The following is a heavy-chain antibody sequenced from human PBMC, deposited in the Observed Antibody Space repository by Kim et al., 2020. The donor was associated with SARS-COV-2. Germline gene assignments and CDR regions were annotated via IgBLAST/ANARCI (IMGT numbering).Heavy chain of an antibody. CDR3: ARRPSQNIVVVPAARRGFDY. V-gene: IGHV4-34*01. J-gene: IGHJ4*02. D-gene: IGHD2-2*01. Sequence: SETLSLTCAVYGGSFSGYYWSWIRQPPGKGLEWIGEINHSGSTNYNPSLKSRVTISVDTSKNQFSLKLSSVTAADTAVYYCARRPSQNIVVVPAARRGFDYWGQGTLVTVSS. CDR2: INHSGST. CDR1: GGSFSGYY.